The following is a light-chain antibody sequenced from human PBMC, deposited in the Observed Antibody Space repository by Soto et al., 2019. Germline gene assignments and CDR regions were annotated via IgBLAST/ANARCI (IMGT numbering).Light chain of an antibody. Sequence: QSALTQPASVSGSPRQSITISCTGTSSDVGGYNYVSWYQQHPGKAPKLMIYEVSNRPSGVSNRFSGSKSGNTASLTISGLQAEDEADYYCSSYTSSSTPYVFGTGTKVT. V-gene: IGLV2-14*01. J-gene: IGLJ1*01. CDR3: SSYTSSSTPYV. CDR2: EVS. CDR1: SSDVGGYNY.